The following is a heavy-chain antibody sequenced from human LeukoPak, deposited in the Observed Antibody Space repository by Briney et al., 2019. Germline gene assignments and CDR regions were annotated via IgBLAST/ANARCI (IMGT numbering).Heavy chain of an antibody. CDR2: ISAYNGNT. V-gene: IGHV1-18*01. Sequence: GASVKVSCKASGYTFTSYGISWVRQAPGQGLEWMGWISAYNGNTNYAQKLQGRVTMTTDTPTSTAYMELRSLRSDDTAVYYCARDLWFGELLSLDYWGQGTLVTVSS. CDR3: ARDLWFGELLSLDY. D-gene: IGHD3-10*01. CDR1: GYTFTSYG. J-gene: IGHJ4*02.